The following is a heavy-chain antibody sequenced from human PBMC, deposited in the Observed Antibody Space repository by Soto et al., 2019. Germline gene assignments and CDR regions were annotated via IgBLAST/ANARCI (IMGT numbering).Heavy chain of an antibody. V-gene: IGHV3-48*03. CDR2: ISSGGGMT. J-gene: IGHJ4*02. D-gene: IGHD2-8*01. CDR1: GFPFRNYE. Sequence: GGSLSLSCLASGFPFRNYEINWVRQAPGKGLEWGAYISSGGGMTSYADSVNGLFTISRDNARNSLYLQMASLGAEDSAFYYCARDNVPMAALVYWGQGILVPVSS. CDR3: ARDNVPMAALVY.